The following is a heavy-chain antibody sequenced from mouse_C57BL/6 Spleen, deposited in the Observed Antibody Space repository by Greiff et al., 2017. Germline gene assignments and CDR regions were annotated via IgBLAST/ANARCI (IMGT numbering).Heavy chain of an antibody. J-gene: IGHJ2*01. D-gene: IGHD3-2*01. CDR2: IYPGSGST. Sequence: QVQLQQPGAELVKPGASVTMSCQASGYTFTSYWITWVKQRPGQGLEWIGDIYPGSGSTNYNEKFKSKATLTVDTSSITAYMQLSSLTSEDSAVYYCARVETALDYWGQGTTLTVSS. V-gene: IGHV1-55*01. CDR3: ARVETALDY. CDR1: GYTFTSYW.